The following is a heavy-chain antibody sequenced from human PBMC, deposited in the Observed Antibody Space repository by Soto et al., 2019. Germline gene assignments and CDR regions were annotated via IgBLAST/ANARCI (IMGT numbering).Heavy chain of an antibody. CDR2: IFSNDEK. D-gene: IGHD6-13*01. V-gene: IGHV2-26*01. CDR3: ARIPGYSGPYACDI. CDR1: GFSLSNARMG. Sequence: QVTLKESGPVLVKPTETLTLTCTVSGFSLSNARMGVSWIRQPPGKALEWLAHIFSNDEKSYSTSLKSRLTISKDTSKSQVVLTMTYMDHVDTATYSCARIPGYSGPYACDIWGQGTMVTVSS. J-gene: IGHJ3*02.